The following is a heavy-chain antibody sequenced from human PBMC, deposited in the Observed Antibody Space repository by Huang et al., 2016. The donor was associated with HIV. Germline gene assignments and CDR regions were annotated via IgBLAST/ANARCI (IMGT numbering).Heavy chain of an antibody. CDR2: FDTENGEK. Sequence: QVQLVQSGAEVKKHGASVKVSCKVFGYTLPKLSMHWARQAPGKGLEWMGGFDTENGEKIYAQKFQGRVTVTEDTFTDTAYMKMNSLRSEDTAVYYCATSVTMVRGVVLTRYYFDYWGQGTLVTVSS. D-gene: IGHD3-10*01. V-gene: IGHV1-24*01. CDR1: GYTLPKLS. CDR3: ATSVTMVRGVVLTRYYFDY. J-gene: IGHJ4*02.